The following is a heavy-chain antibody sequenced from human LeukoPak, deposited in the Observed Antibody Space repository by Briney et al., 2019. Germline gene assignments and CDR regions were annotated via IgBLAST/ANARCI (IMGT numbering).Heavy chain of an antibody. Sequence: GGSLRLSCAASGFTFRSYGMQWVRQAPGKGLEWVASVTYDGSKKYYVGSVKGRFSISRDNSKNTLYLQMNSLRAEDTAVYYCAKDCKAVGHRFFDYWGQGTLVTVYS. J-gene: IGHJ4*02. D-gene: IGHD2-15*01. V-gene: IGHV3-30*02. CDR3: AKDCKAVGHRFFDY. CDR1: GFTFRSYG. CDR2: VTYDGSKK.